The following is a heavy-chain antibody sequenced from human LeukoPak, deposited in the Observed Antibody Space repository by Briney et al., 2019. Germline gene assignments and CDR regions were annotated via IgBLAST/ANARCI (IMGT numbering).Heavy chain of an antibody. CDR1: GGSISSYY. Sequence: SETLSLTCTVSGGSISSYYWGWIRQPPGKGLEWIGSIYYSGSTYYNPSLKSRVTISVDTSKNQFSLKLSSVTAADTAVYYCAVKPIITMVIYWGQGTLVTVSS. CDR3: AVKPIITMVIY. J-gene: IGHJ4*02. V-gene: IGHV4-39*01. D-gene: IGHD3-10*01. CDR2: IYYSGST.